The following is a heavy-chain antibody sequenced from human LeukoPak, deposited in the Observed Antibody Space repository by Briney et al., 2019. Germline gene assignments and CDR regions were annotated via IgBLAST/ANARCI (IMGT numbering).Heavy chain of an antibody. CDR1: GFTFSSYW. Sequence: GGSLRLSCAASGFTFSSYWMSWVRQAPGMGLEWVANIKQDGSEKYYVDSVKGGFTISRDNAKNSLYLQMNSLRAEDTAVYYCTGVTAYYFDYWGQGTLVTVSS. D-gene: IGHD1-14*01. V-gene: IGHV3-7*01. CDR2: IKQDGSEK. CDR3: TGVTAYYFDY. J-gene: IGHJ4*02.